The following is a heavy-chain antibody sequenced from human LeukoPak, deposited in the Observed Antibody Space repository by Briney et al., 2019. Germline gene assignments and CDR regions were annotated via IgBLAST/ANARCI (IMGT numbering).Heavy chain of an antibody. D-gene: IGHD5-12*01. J-gene: IGHJ3*02. CDR1: GFTFSGYW. Sequence: GGSLRLSCAASGFTFSGYWVHWVRQAPRKGLVWVSRISSDGSSTSYADSVKGRFTISRDDAKNTLYLQMNSLRAEDSAVYYCARDNGYTFGAFDIWGRGTMVTVSS. V-gene: IGHV3-74*01. CDR2: ISSDGSST. CDR3: ARDNGYTFGAFDI.